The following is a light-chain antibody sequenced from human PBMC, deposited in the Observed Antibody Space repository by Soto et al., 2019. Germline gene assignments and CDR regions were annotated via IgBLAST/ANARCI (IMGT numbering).Light chain of an antibody. J-gene: IGKJ4*02. CDR3: QQYDNLTIT. CDR1: EDIKNY. V-gene: IGKV1-33*01. Sequence: IQRTNSPSALSLSVGDIVTLAXQASEDIKNYLDLYQQKSGXAPKXXXYDXSDLETGVPSSLSGSGSGTDFTSTINSLHPEYIVVYDCQQYDNLTITFGGGTKVDI. CDR2: DXS.